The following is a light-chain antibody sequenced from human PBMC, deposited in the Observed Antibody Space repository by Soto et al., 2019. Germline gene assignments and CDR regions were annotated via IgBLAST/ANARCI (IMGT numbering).Light chain of an antibody. J-gene: IGKJ3*01. Sequence: IPLTQSPSSLSASVGDRVTITCRASQGISSYLAWFQQKPGKAPKLLIYAASTLQGGVPSRFSGSGSGTDFTLTISRLQPEDFATYYCQQHDSYPRTFGPGTKVDIK. CDR1: QGISSY. V-gene: IGKV1-9*01. CDR3: QQHDSYPRT. CDR2: AAS.